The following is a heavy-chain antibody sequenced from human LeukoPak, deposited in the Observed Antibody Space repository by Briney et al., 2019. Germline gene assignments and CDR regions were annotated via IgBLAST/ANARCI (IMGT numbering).Heavy chain of an antibody. J-gene: IGHJ4*02. V-gene: IGHV3-23*01. Sequence: GGSLRLSCAASGFTFSSYAMSWVRQAPGKGLEWVSTISNNDGSTYYADSVKGRFTISRDNSKNTLPLQMNSLRAEDTAVYYCAKGRIAVAVLFDYWGQGTLVTVSS. CDR3: AKGRIAVAVLFDY. D-gene: IGHD6-19*01. CDR2: ISNNDGST. CDR1: GFTFSSYA.